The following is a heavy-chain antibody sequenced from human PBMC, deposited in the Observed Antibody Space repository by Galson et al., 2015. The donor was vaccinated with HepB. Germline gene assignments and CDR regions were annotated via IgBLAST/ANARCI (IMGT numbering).Heavy chain of an antibody. Sequence: ETLSLTCAVYGGSFSGYYWSWIRQPPGKGLEWIGEINHSGTTTYNPSLKSRVTMSIDTSKNQFSLRLSSLTAADTAVYYCARGQGRTTRRGHNFGLGFALWGQGTLVTVSS. J-gene: IGHJ4*02. V-gene: IGHV4-34*01. CDR2: INHSGTT. CDR3: ARGQGRTTRRGHNFGLGFAL. D-gene: IGHD5-18*01. CDR1: GGSFSGYY.